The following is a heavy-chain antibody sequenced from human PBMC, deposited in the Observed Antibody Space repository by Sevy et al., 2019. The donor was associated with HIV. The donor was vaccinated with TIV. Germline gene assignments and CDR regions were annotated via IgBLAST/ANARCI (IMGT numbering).Heavy chain of an antibody. CDR3: ARGGYYYDNAAYYALDS. CDR2: IWSDGAYQ. CDR1: GFTFSNYA. V-gene: IGHV3-33*01. Sequence: GSLRLSCAATGFTFSNYAMHWVRQAPGKGMEWVAIIWSDGAYQYHGDSVKGRFTISRDNSKNTLYLQMNNVGVEDTAVYYCARGGYYYDNAAYYALDSWGQGTLVTVSS. J-gene: IGHJ4*02. D-gene: IGHD3-22*01.